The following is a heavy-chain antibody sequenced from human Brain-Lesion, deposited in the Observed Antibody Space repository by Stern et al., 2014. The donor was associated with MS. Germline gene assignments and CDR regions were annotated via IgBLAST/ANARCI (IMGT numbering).Heavy chain of an antibody. Sequence: QLVESGPEMKKPGTSVNVSCKASGFTFTSSTVQWVRQARGQRLEWIGWIVVGTGKANYAQKFQGRVTISRDLSTDTAYMELSSLRSDDTAIYYCAAVSTWGPWGQGTPVTVS. CDR3: AAVSTWGP. V-gene: IGHV1-58*03. J-gene: IGHJ4*02. CDR2: IVVGTGKA. CDR1: GFTFTSST. D-gene: IGHD3-16*01.